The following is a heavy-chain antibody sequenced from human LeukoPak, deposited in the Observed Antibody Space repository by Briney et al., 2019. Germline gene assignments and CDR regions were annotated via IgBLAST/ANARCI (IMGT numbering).Heavy chain of an antibody. Sequence: GGSLRLSCVVSGFTFSTSAMTWVRQAPGKGLEWVSGISISGGTTYYADSMEGRFTISRDNSKNTLYLQMNSLRAEDTAVYYCAKEEIPNDYWGQGTLVTVSS. V-gene: IGHV3-23*01. CDR2: ISISGGTT. CDR1: GFTFSTSA. D-gene: IGHD2-2*02. CDR3: AKEEIPNDY. J-gene: IGHJ4*02.